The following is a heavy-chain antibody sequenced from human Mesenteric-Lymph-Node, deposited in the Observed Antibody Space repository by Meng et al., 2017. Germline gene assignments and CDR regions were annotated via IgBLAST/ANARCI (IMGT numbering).Heavy chain of an antibody. CDR1: GGSISSGDYY. V-gene: IGHV4-30-4*01. Sequence: QAQLQESGPALVKPSQTLSLTCTFSGGSISSGDYYWSWIRQPPGKGLELIGHIYYSGSTSYNPSLKSRVTISVDTSNNQFSLKLSSVTAADTAVYYCARVGWRQWSFDLWGRGTLVTVSS. J-gene: IGHJ2*01. CDR3: ARVGWRQWSFDL. D-gene: IGHD5-18*01. CDR2: IYYSGST.